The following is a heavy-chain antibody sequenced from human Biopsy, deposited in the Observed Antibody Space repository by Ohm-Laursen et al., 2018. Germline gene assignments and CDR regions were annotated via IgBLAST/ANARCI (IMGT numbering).Heavy chain of an antibody. CDR1: GGSLSGYY. D-gene: IGHD3-22*01. CDR3: ARGDYFDSNGYFWFDP. Sequence: SETLSLTCAVYGGSLSGYYWNWIRQSPGKGLEWIGYIFNSANTYYNPSLKNLITISGDTSKNQFSLKLNSVTAADTAVYYCARGDYFDSNGYFWFDPWGQGTLVTVSS. CDR2: IFNSANT. V-gene: IGHV4-34*09. J-gene: IGHJ5*02.